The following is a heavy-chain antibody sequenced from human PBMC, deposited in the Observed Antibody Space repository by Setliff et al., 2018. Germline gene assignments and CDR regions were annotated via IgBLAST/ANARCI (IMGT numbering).Heavy chain of an antibody. CDR3: VSKFNPAFSSETVIGYFYNSMDV. CDR2: INPKTGGT. J-gene: IGHJ6*03. V-gene: IGHV1-2*04. D-gene: IGHD3-3*01. CDR1: GYAFTDNY. Sequence: ASVKVSCKTSGYAFTDNYIHWVRQAPGQGLEWMGWINPKTGGTNLAQKFQGWVTMTRDSSISTAYLDLSTLRSDDTAVYYCVSKFNPAFSSETVIGYFYNSMDVWGKGTTVTVS.